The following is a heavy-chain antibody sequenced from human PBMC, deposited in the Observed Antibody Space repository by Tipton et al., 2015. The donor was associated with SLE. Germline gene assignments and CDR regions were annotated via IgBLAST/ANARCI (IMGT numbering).Heavy chain of an antibody. V-gene: IGHV3-23*01. CDR3: AKDGLGLGTVMYFDS. J-gene: IGHJ4*02. CDR2: ISGGAGST. Sequence: GSLRLSCAASGFTFNTYTMHWVRQAPGKGLEWVSGISGGAGSTYYADSVRGRFTISRDNFKNTLSLQMNSLRAEDTAVYFCAKDGLGLGTVMYFDSWGQGGLVTVSS. CDR1: GFTFNTYT. D-gene: IGHD1/OR15-1a*01.